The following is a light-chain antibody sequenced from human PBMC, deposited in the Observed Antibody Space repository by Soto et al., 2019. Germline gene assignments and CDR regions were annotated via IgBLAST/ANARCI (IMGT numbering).Light chain of an antibody. CDR3: HSFTSSRRKV. CDR2: EIS. CDR1: STNIGACND. Sequence: QSVLTQPASVSGALGQRVTISCTGTSTNIGACNDVSWYQQLPGTVPKLLIYEISNRPSGVPNRFSGSKSATSASLAISGLQAEDEADYYCHSFTSSRRKVFGGGTKVTVL. J-gene: IGLJ3*02. V-gene: IGLV1-40*01.